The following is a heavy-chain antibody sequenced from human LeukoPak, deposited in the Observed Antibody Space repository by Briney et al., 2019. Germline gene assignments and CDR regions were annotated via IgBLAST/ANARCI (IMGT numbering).Heavy chain of an antibody. V-gene: IGHV3-74*01. D-gene: IGHD3-10*02. CDR3: AREQAVHDYFDY. CDR2: INSDGSST. CDR1: GFTFSRYW. J-gene: IGHJ4*02. Sequence: PGGSLRLSCAASGFTFSRYWMHWVRQAPGKGLVWASRINSDGSSTSYADSVKGRFTISRGNAKNTLYLQMNSLRAEDTAVYYCAREQAVHDYFDYWGQGTLVTVSS.